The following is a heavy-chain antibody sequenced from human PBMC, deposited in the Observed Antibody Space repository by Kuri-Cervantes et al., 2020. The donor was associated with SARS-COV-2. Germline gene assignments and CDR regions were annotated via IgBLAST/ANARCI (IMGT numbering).Heavy chain of an antibody. V-gene: IGHV3-30-3*01. D-gene: IGHD6-13*01. CDR2: ISYDGSNK. CDR1: GFTFSSYA. Sequence: GGSLRLSCAASGFTFSSYAMHWVRQAPGKGLEWVAVISYDGSNKYYADSVKGRFTISRDNSKNTLYLQMNSLRAEDKAVYYCAREGIAANLNFDYWGQGTLVTVSS. J-gene: IGHJ4*02. CDR3: AREGIAANLNFDY.